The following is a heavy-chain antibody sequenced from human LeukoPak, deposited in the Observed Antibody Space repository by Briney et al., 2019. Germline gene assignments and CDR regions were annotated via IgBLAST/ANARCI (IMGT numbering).Heavy chain of an antibody. CDR2: INHSGST. V-gene: IGHV4-34*01. J-gene: IGHJ6*02. D-gene: IGHD3-3*01. Sequence: SETLSLTCAVYGGSFSGYYWSWIRQPPGKGLEWIGEINHSGSTNYNPSLKSRVTISVDTSKNQFSLKLSSVTAADTAVYYCARAGPTKRYDFWGGYRKYYYYYYGMDVWGQGTTVTVSS. CDR1: GGSFSGYY. CDR3: ARAGPTKRYDFWGGYRKYYYYYYGMDV.